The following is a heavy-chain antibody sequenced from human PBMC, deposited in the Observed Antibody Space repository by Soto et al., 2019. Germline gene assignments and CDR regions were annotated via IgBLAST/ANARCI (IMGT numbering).Heavy chain of an antibody. CDR2: ISPYSGNT. D-gene: IGHD5-12*01. J-gene: IGHJ6*02. Sequence: QVQLVQSGDEVRKHGSSVTVYCTASVYIFVNYGIAWVRHAPGQGLEWMGWISPYSGNTHYASKVQGRLTMTTDTSTSTAYMDLASVTSDDTAVYYCAMVDNYGPTTPQDVGGQGTTVTV. V-gene: IGHV1-18*01. CDR3: AMVDNYGPTTPQDV. CDR1: VYIFVNYG.